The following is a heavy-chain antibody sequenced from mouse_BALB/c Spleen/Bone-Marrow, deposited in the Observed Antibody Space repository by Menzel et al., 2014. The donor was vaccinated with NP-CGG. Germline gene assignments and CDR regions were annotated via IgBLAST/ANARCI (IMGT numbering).Heavy chain of an antibody. CDR3: ARERTGFGY. D-gene: IGHD4-1*01. CDR1: GFTFSYFG. V-gene: IGHV5-17*02. J-gene: IGHJ2*01. Sequence: EVQLQQSGGGLVQPGGSRKLSCAASGFTFSYFGMHWVRQAPEKGLEWVAYISSGSSIIYYADTVEGRLTISRDNPKNTLFLQMTSLRSEDTAMYYCARERTGFGYWGQGTTLTVSS. CDR2: ISSGSSII.